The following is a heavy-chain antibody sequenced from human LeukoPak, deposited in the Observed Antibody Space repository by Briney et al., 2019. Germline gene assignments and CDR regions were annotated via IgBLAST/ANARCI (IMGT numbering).Heavy chain of an antibody. J-gene: IGHJ4*02. CDR2: IVVGSGNT. D-gene: IGHD3-10*01. CDR1: GFTFTNSA. Sequence: SVKVSCKASGFTFTNSAVQWVRQARGQRLEWIGWIVVGSGNTKYAQKFQERITITRDMSTSTAYMELSSLRSEDTAMYYCARDHLYGSGSYYTFDYWGQGTLVTVSS. V-gene: IGHV1-58*01. CDR3: ARDHLYGSGSYYTFDY.